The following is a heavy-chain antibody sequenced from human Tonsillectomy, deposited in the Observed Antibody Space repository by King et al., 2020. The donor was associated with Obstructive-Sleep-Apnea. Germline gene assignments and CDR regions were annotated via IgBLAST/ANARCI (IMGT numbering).Heavy chain of an antibody. CDR2: IYHSGST. Sequence: VKLQESGPGLVKPSGTLSLTCAVSGGSISSSNWWSWVSQPPGKGLEWIGEIYHSGSTNYNPSLKSRVTISVDKSKNQFSLKLSSVTAADTAVYYCGRRRHLSYYVSSGLTGAFDIWGQGTMVTVSS. CDR1: GGSISSSNW. J-gene: IGHJ3*02. V-gene: IGHV4-4*02. D-gene: IGHD3-22*01. CDR3: GRRRHLSYYVSSGLTGAFDI.